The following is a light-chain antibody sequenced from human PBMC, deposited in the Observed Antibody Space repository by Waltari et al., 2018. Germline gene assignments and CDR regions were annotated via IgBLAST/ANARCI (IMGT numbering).Light chain of an antibody. Sequence: EIVMTQSPATLSVSPGETATLSCRASQSVSSNVAWYQKKPGQAPRLLIYDASTRATSIPAKSRGSGSGTEFTLTISSLQSEDFAVYYCQQYNRWPPITFGHGTRLEIK. CDR2: DAS. V-gene: IGKV3-15*01. CDR3: QQYNRWPPIT. J-gene: IGKJ5*01. CDR1: QSVSSN.